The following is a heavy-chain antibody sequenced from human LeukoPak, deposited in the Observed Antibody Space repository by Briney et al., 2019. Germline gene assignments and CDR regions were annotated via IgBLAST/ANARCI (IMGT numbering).Heavy chain of an antibody. D-gene: IGHD3-10*01. V-gene: IGHV3-23*01. Sequence: PGGSLRLSCAASGFTFSSYAMSWVRQTPAKGLEWVSSISGSGGGTDYADSVKGRFTISRDNSKNTLYLQMNSLRAGDTAIYYCAKAGIWFGELLSHFDYWGQGALVTVSS. J-gene: IGHJ4*02. CDR1: GFTFSSYA. CDR3: AKAGIWFGELLSHFDY. CDR2: ISGSGGGT.